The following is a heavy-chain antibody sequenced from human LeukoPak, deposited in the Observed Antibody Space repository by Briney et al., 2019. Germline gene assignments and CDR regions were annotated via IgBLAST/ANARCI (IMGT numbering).Heavy chain of an antibody. CDR1: VYTFTGYY. V-gene: IGHV1-2*02. CDR2: INPNSGGT. CDR3: ARDECSSTSCTDV. J-gene: IGHJ6*04. Sequence: ASVKVSCKASVYTFTGYYMHWVRQAPGQGLEWMGWINPNSGGTNYAQKFQGRVTMTRDTSISTAYMELSRLRSDDTAVYYCARDECSSTSCTDVWGKGTTVTVSS. D-gene: IGHD2-2*01.